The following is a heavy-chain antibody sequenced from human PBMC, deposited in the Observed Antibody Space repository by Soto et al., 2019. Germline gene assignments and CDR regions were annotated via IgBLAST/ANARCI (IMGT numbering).Heavy chain of an antibody. V-gene: IGHV3-30*04. D-gene: IGHD2-2*01. CDR3: ARDRTFCSSTSCYHHYYYYGMDV. J-gene: IGHJ6*02. Sequence: QTGGSLRLSCEASRLSISIYTMHWVRQAPGKGLEWVAVISSDGRSNYCADSVKGRFTISRDNSKNTLYLHMDSLRPEDTAVYYCARDRTFCSSTSCYHHYYYYGMDVWGQGTTVTVSS. CDR1: RLSISIYT. CDR2: ISSDGRSN.